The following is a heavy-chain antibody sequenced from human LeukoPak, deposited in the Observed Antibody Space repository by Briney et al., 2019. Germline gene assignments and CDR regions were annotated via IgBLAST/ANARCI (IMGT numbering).Heavy chain of an antibody. CDR1: GFTVSSNY. V-gene: IGHV3-66*01. Sequence: GGSLRLSCAASGFTVSSNYMSWVRQAPGKGLDWVSIIYSGGSTYYADPVKGRFTISRDNSKNTLYLQMNSLRAEDTAVYYCARGGYSSGWSVWGQGTLVTVSS. D-gene: IGHD6-13*01. J-gene: IGHJ4*02. CDR3: ARGGYSSGWSV. CDR2: IYSGGST.